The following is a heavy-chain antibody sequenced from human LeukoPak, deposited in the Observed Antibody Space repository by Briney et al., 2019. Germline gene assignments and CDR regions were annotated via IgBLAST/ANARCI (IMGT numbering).Heavy chain of an antibody. CDR1: GFTFDDYG. D-gene: IGHD5-18*01. V-gene: IGHV3-20*04. Sequence: PGGSLRLSCAASGFTFDDYGMSWVRQAPGKGLELVSGINWNGGSTGYADSVKGRFTISRDNAKNSLYLQMNSLRVEDTALYYCARARDVDTAMVSSDYWGQGTLVTVSS. CDR3: ARARDVDTAMVSSDY. CDR2: INWNGGST. J-gene: IGHJ4*02.